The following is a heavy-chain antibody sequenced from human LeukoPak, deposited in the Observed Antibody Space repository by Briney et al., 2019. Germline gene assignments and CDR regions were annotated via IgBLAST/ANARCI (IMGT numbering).Heavy chain of an antibody. Sequence: GGSLRLSCAASGFTLSSYWMHWVRQAPGKGLVCVSCINSDGSSSRYADSVKGRYTISRDHAKNTLYLQLNSLRGEDTAVLYCATGNYHSCDIWGQGTMVTASS. D-gene: IGHD1-7*01. CDR1: GFTLSSYW. J-gene: IGHJ3*02. CDR3: ATGNYHSCDI. CDR2: INSDGSSS. V-gene: IGHV3-74*01.